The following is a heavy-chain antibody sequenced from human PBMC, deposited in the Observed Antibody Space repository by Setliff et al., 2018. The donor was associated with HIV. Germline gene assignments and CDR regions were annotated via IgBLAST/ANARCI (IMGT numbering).Heavy chain of an antibody. CDR1: GYTLTELS. Sequence: GASVKVSCKVSGYTLTELSMHWVRQAPGKGLEWMGGFDPEDAETIYAQRFQGRVTMTEDTSTDTAYMEVSSLTSEDTAVYYCAREGGTTEGNIVIVTAPFFYLDVWGRGTLVTSPQ. J-gene: IGHJ2*01. CDR2: FDPEDAET. CDR3: AREGGTTEGNIVIVTAPFFYLDV. D-gene: IGHD2-21*02. V-gene: IGHV1-24*01.